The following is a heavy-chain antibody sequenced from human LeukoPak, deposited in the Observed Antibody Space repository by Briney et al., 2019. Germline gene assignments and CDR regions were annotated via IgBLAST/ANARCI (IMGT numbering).Heavy chain of an antibody. D-gene: IGHD2-2*01. J-gene: IGHJ1*01. CDR2: IYYSGST. CDR3: ARGTGYCSSTSCYGYFQH. Sequence: SETLSLTCPVSGGSISSYYWSWIRQPPGKGLEWIGYIYYSGSTNYNPSLKSRVTISVDTSKNQFSLKLSSVTAADTAVYYCARGTGYCSSTSCYGYFQHWGQGTLVTVSS. V-gene: IGHV4-59*01. CDR1: GGSISSYY.